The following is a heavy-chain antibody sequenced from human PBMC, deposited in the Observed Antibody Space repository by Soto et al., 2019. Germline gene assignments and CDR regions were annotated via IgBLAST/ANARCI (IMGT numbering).Heavy chain of an antibody. CDR2: VSSSSNSI. V-gene: IGHV3-48*02. J-gene: IGHJ4*02. CDR3: ARLTPYFFDF. D-gene: IGHD2-15*01. Sequence: GGSLRLSCVASGFPFSAYSMNWVRQAPGKGLEWISFVSSSSNSIHYADFVRGRFTVSRDNAKNSLYLQMNSLRDDDTAVYYCARLTPYFFDFWGQGTLVTVSS. CDR1: GFPFSAYS.